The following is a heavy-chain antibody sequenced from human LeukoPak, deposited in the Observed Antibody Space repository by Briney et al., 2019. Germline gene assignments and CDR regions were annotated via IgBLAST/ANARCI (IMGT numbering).Heavy chain of an antibody. CDR2: IYYSGST. Sequence: PSETLSLTCTVSGGSISSSSYYWGWIRQPPGKGLEWIGSIYYSGSTYYNPSLKSRVTISVDTSKNQFSLKLSSVTAADTAVYYCARNAIAAAGRLNWFDPWGQGTLVTVSS. V-gene: IGHV4-39*01. CDR1: GGSISSSSYY. J-gene: IGHJ5*02. D-gene: IGHD6-13*01. CDR3: ARNAIAAAGRLNWFDP.